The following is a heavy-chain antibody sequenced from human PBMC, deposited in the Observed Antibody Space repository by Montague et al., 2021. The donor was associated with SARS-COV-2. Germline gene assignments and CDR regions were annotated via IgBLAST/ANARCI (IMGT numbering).Heavy chain of an antibody. CDR3: ARGYDLWSGGYYYYGMDL. J-gene: IGHJ6*02. D-gene: IGHD3-3*01. V-gene: IGHV3-21*01. CDR1: GFTFSSYS. CDR2: ISSSSSYI. Sequence: SLRLSCAASGFTFSSYSMNWVRQAPGKGLEWVSSISSSSSYIYYADSVKGRFTISRDNAKNSLYLQMNSLRAEDTAVYYCARGYDLWSGGYYYYGMDLWGQGTTVTVSS.